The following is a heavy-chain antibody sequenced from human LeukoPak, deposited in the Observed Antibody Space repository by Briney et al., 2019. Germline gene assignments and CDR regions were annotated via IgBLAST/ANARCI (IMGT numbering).Heavy chain of an antibody. D-gene: IGHD6-13*01. CDR1: GGSFSNYY. V-gene: IGHV4-34*01. J-gene: IGHJ4*02. Sequence: SETLSLTCAVYGGSFSNYYWSWIRQPPGKGLEWIGEIDHSGSTNYNPSLTRRLTISVDTSKKQFSLKLSSVTAADTAVYYCARAPVRVAAVGKYFDYWGQGTLVTVSS. CDR3: ARAPVRVAAVGKYFDY. CDR2: IDHSGST.